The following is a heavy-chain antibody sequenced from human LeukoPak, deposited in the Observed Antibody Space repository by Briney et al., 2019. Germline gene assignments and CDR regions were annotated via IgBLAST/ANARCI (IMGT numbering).Heavy chain of an antibody. D-gene: IGHD2-8*01. CDR1: GFPFSSYE. CDR3: ARDTVNGPFVISLDY. CDR2: FSSYGHVE. J-gene: IGHJ4*02. V-gene: IGHV3-48*03. Sequence: GGSLRLSCAASGFPFSSYEMYWVRQAPGKGLEGVSHFSSYGHVERYVDSVGGRFSMSRYNSKGLLFLQMDGLRAEDTAVYYCARDTVNGPFVISLDYWGQGALVTVSS.